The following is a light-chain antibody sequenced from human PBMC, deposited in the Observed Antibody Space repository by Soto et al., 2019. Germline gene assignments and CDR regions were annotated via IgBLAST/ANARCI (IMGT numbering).Light chain of an antibody. CDR1: QSVGSY. J-gene: IGKJ4*01. CDR2: DAS. CDR3: QQRRDWPST. Sequence: EIVLTQSPATLSLSPGDRATLSCRASQSVGSYLGWYQQRPGQAPRLLIYDASNRATGIPARFSGSGSGTDVTLTISSLEPEDFAVYYCQQRRDWPSTFGGGTKVEIK. V-gene: IGKV3-11*01.